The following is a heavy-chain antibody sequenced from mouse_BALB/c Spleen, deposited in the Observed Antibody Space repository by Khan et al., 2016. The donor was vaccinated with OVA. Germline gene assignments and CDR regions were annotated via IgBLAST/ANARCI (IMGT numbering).Heavy chain of an antibody. J-gene: IGHJ3*01. CDR3: ARRNYFGYTFAY. V-gene: IGHV1-77*01. CDR2: ISPGSGDT. D-gene: IGHD1-2*01. Sequence: QVQLQQSGAELARPGASVKLSCKASGYTFTDYYINWVKQRTGQGLEWIGEISPGSGDTYYNERFKGKSTLTGDKSSSTAYMQLSILRSEASAVYVCARRNYFGYTFAYWGQGTLVTVSA. CDR1: GYTFTDYY.